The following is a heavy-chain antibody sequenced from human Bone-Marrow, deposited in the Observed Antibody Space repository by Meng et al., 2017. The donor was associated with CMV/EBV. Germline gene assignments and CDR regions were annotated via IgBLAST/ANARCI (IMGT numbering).Heavy chain of an antibody. CDR2: ISGSGART. Sequence: GESLKISCAASGFTFSSYAMSWVRQAPGKGLEWVSVISGSGARTQNAASVKGRFIISRDNSKNTLYLQMNSLRAEDTAVYYCAKVPTYYYDASGYYHFDDWGQGSRVTGSS. J-gene: IGHJ4*02. D-gene: IGHD3-22*01. CDR1: GFTFSSYA. CDR3: AKVPTYYYDASGYYHFDD. V-gene: IGHV3-23*01.